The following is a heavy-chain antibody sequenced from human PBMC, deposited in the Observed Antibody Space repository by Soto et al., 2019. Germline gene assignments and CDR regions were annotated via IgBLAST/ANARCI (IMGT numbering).Heavy chain of an antibody. Sequence: PGGSLRLSCAASGFTFSTYAMSWVRQAPGKGLEWVSAISGNGDITYYTDSVKGRFTISRDNSKNTLYLEMNSLRAGDTAVYYCAKESASGLDGWGQGTTVTVSS. D-gene: IGHD3-10*01. CDR2: ISGNGDIT. V-gene: IGHV3-23*01. J-gene: IGHJ6*02. CDR3: AKESASGLDG. CDR1: GFTFSTYA.